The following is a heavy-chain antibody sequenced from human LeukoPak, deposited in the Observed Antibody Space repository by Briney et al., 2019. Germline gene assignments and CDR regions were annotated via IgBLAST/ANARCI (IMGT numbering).Heavy chain of an antibody. V-gene: IGHV3-7*01. J-gene: IGHJ4*02. Sequence: GGSLRLSCAASGFTFSSYWMSWVRQAPGKGLEWVANIKQDGSEKYYVDSVKGRFTISRDNAKNSLYLQMNSLRAEDTAVYYCERDTTFGASDYWGQGTLVTVSS. CDR3: ERDTTFGASDY. CDR2: IKQDGSEK. CDR1: GFTFSSYW. D-gene: IGHD3-3*01.